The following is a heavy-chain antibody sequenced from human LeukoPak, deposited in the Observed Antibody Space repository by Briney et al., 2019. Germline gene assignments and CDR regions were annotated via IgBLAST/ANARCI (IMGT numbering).Heavy chain of an antibody. CDR1: GFTFSSYS. Sequence: PGGSLRLTCAASGFTFSSYSMNWVRQAPGKGLEWVSYISSSSSTIYYADSVKGRFTISRDNAKNSLYLQMNSLGAEDTAVYYCARDLFGSDTAGDYWGQGTLVTVSS. CDR2: ISSSSSTI. D-gene: IGHD5-18*01. V-gene: IGHV3-48*04. J-gene: IGHJ4*02. CDR3: ARDLFGSDTAGDY.